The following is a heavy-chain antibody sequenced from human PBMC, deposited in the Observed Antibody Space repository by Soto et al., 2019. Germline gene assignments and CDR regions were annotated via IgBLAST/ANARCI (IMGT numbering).Heavy chain of an antibody. Sequence: QVQLQESCPGLVTPSETLSLTCSVSGGSVSSHHLTWIRQPPGKGLEWIGDYSDSTSYSPPLKSRVTVTEAPSKNQFPLKLGTVNATETAVYYCATYRRGEGGRGYWCQGNVVTVSS. CDR3: ATYRRGEGGRGY. V-gene: IGHV4-59*08. J-gene: IGHJ4*02. CDR1: GGSVSSHH. CDR2: DYSDST. D-gene: IGHD6-19*01.